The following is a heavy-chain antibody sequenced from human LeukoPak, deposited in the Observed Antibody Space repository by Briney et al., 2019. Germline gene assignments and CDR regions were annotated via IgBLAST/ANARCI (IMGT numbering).Heavy chain of an antibody. CDR1: GGSISSYY. V-gene: IGHV4-59*01. Sequence: SETLSLTCTVSGGSISSYYCSWIRQPPAKGLEWIGYIYYSGSTNYNPSLKSRVTISVDTSKNQFSLKLSSVTAADTAVYYCARDDWAGGFDYWGQGTLVTVSS. CDR3: ARDDWAGGFDY. J-gene: IGHJ4*02. D-gene: IGHD2-21*01. CDR2: IYYSGST.